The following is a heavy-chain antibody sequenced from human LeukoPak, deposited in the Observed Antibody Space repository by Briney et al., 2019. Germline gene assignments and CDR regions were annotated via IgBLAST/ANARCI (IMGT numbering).Heavy chain of an antibody. V-gene: IGHV3-23*01. CDR3: AKVRGP. Sequence: GGTLRLSCAASGFTFSSNLMSWVRQAPGKGLEGVSGISGSGATTYYAESVTGRFSISRDNSKNTLYLQMSSLRAEDTAVYYCAKVRGPWGQGTLVTVSS. J-gene: IGHJ5*02. D-gene: IGHD3-10*01. CDR1: GFTFSSNL. CDR2: ISGSGATT.